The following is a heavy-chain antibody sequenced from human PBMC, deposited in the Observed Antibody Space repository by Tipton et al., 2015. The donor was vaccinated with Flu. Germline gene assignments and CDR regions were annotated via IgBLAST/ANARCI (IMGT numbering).Heavy chain of an antibody. J-gene: IGHJ3*01. CDR1: GGSISSGSYY. CDR3: ARDVRGCTNGVCYPQ. V-gene: IGHV4-61*02. CDR2: IYTSGST. D-gene: IGHD2-8*01. Sequence: LRLSCTVSGGSISSGSYYWSWIRQPAGKGLEWIGRIYTSGSTNYSPSLKSRVTISVDTSKNQFSLKLSSVTAADTAVYYCARDVRGCTNGVCYPQWGQGTMVTVSS.